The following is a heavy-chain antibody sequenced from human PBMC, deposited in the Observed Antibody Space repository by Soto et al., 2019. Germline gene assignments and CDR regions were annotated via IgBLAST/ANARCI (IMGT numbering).Heavy chain of an antibody. V-gene: IGHV4-59*08. J-gene: IGHJ4*02. CDR2: IYYSGST. Sequence: QVQLQESGPGLVKPSETLSLTCTVSGGSISSYYWSWIRQPPGKGLEWIGYIYYSGSTNYNPSLKSRVTISVDTSKIPLSLKLSSVTAADTAVYYCARRYGYSFDYWGQGTLVTVSS. CDR3: ARRYGYSFDY. D-gene: IGHD5-18*01. CDR1: GGSISSYY.